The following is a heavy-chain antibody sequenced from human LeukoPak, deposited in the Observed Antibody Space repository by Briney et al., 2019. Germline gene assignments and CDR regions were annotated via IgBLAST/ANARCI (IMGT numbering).Heavy chain of an antibody. CDR2: INTDGSNT. Sequence: QTGGSLRLSCAASGFTFSSYWMHWVRQAPGKGLVWISHINTDGSNTRYEDTVKGRFTISRDNAKNTLYLQMNSLRAEGTAVYYCARDGYRTSQGAFDLWGQGTMVTVSS. J-gene: IGHJ3*01. CDR1: GFTFSSYW. V-gene: IGHV3-74*01. D-gene: IGHD5-12*01. CDR3: ARDGYRTSQGAFDL.